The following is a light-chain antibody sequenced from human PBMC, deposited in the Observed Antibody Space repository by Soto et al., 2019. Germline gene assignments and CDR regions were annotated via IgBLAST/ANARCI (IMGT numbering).Light chain of an antibody. CDR3: GTWDSSLSDLV. CDR1: SSNTGNNY. Sequence: QSVLTQPPSVSAAPGQKVTISCSGSSSNTGNNYVSWYQQLPGTAPKLLIYDNNKRPSGIPDRFSGSKSGTSATLGITGLQTGDEADYYCGTWDSSLSDLVFGGGTKLTVL. V-gene: IGLV1-51*01. CDR2: DNN. J-gene: IGLJ2*01.